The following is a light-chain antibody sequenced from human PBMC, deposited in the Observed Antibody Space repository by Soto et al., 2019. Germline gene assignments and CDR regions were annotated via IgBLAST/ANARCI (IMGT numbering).Light chain of an antibody. CDR3: QPRNWACT. Sequence: EIVLTQSPDTLSLSPGEGATLSCSASRTVGFYLAWYQQRPGQAPRLLIYVISNRATGVPARFIGSGSGTDLPLTISSREHEDFQVYYRQPRNWACTFGQGTKVEIK. CDR1: RTVGFY. CDR2: VIS. J-gene: IGKJ1*01. V-gene: IGKV3-11*01.